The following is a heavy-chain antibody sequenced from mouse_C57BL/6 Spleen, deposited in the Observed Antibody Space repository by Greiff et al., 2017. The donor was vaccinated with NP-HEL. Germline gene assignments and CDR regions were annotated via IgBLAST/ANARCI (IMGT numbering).Heavy chain of an antibody. J-gene: IGHJ1*03. D-gene: IGHD1-1*01. CDR1: GFTFSDYG. CDR3: AKGHYCGSGYWYLED. Sequence: DVHLVESGGGLVKPGGSLKLSCAASGFTFSDYGMHWVRQAPEKGLEWVAYISSGSSTIYYADTVKGRFTISRDNAKNTLFLQMTSLRSEVPAMYYCAKGHYCGSGYWYLEDWGTGTTVTVSS. V-gene: IGHV5-17*01. CDR2: ISSGSSTI.